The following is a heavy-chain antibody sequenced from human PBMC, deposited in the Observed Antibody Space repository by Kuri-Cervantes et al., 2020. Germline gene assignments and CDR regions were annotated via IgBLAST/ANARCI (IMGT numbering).Heavy chain of an antibody. CDR2: INHSRST. V-gene: IGHV4-34*01. CDR1: GFTFSNYA. J-gene: IGHJ4*02. Sequence: ESLKISCAASGFTFSNYAMCWVRQAPGKGLEWIGEINHSRSTNYNPSLKSRVTISVDTSKNQFSLKLSSVTAADTAVYYCASGRSWTYYHDSSGYLLYGHFDYWGQGTLVTVSS. D-gene: IGHD3-22*01. CDR3: ASGRSWTYYHDSSGYLLYGHFDY.